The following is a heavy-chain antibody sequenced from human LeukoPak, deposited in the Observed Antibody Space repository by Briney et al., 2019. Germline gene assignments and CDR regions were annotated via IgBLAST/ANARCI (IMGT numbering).Heavy chain of an antibody. V-gene: IGHV4-30-2*01. J-gene: IGHJ5*02. CDR1: GGSISSGRYY. CDR3: ARAYPEEFDP. CDR2: IYHSGST. Sequence: PSQTLSRTCTVSGGSISSGRYYWSWIRQPPGKGLEWIGYIYHSGSTYYNPSLKSRVTISVDRSKNQFSLKLSSVTAADTAVYYCARAYPEEFDPWGQGTLVTVSS.